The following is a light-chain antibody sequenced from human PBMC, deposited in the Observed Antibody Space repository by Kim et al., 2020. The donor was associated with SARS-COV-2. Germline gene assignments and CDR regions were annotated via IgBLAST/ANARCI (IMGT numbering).Light chain of an antibody. CDR1: QNIRKY. CDR2: DAS. CDR3: QKLNT. V-gene: IGKV1-33*01. Sequence: DIQMTQSPSSLSASVGDRVTITCQASQNIRKYLNWYQQKPGKAPKLLIHDASILATGVPSRFSGSGSGTDFTLTISSLQPEDIATYYCQKLNTFGGGTKVEIK. J-gene: IGKJ4*01.